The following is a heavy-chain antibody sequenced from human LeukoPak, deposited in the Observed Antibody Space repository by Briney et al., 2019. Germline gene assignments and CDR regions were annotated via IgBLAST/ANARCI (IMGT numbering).Heavy chain of an antibody. CDR2: ISGSGAYT. CDR1: GFTFDSCA. V-gene: IGHV3-23*01. CDR3: AKALRYTSDSLDY. D-gene: IGHD3-9*01. J-gene: IGHJ4*02. Sequence: PGGSLRLSCAASGFTFDSCAMSWVRQSPGKGLEWVSGISGSGAYTYYVDSVKGRFTISRDSSKNTLFLQMNSLRAEDTALYYCAKALRYTSDSLDYWGQGTLVTVSS.